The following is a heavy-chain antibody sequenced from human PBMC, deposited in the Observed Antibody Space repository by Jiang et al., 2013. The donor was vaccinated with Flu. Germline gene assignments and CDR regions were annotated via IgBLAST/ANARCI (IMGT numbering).Heavy chain of an antibody. Sequence: GKGLEWIGYIYYSGSTYYNPSLKSRVTISVDTSKNQFSLKLSSVTAADTAVYYCARDFPHSYDHWVDYWGQGTLVTVSS. D-gene: IGHD5-18*01. V-gene: IGHV4-30-4*01. J-gene: IGHJ4*02. CDR3: ARDFPHSYDHWVDY. CDR2: IYYSGST.